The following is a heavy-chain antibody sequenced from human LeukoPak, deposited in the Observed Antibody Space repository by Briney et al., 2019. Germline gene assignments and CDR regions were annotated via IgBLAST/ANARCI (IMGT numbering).Heavy chain of an antibody. Sequence: PSETLSLTCNVSGGSITTPSYHWGWIRQAPGERLEWIAAATYSGDPYYNPSLESRLSISLDVSKNQFSLQLKSVTAADTAVYHCASLVRGVISFDFWGQGVQVAVSS. J-gene: IGHJ4*02. CDR3: ASLVRGVISFDF. D-gene: IGHD3-10*01. CDR2: ATYSGDP. V-gene: IGHV4-39*07. CDR1: GGSITTPSYH.